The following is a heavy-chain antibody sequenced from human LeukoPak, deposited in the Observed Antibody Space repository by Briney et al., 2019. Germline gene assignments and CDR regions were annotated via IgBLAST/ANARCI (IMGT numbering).Heavy chain of an antibody. CDR3: ARDKRGYYGSERDPPPYYYYYYLDV. CDR1: GGSISSSSYY. V-gene: IGHV4-39*07. J-gene: IGHJ6*03. Sequence: SETLSLTCTVSGGSISSSSYYWGWIRQPPGKGLEWIGSMYYSGRTYYNPSLKSRVTISEDTSKKQFSLKLTSVTAADTAVYYCARDKRGYYGSERDPPPYYYYYYLDVWGKGATVTISS. D-gene: IGHD3-10*01. CDR2: MYYSGRT.